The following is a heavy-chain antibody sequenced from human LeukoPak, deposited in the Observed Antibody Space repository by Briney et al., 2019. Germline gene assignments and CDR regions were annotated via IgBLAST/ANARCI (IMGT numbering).Heavy chain of an antibody. CDR2: INHSGST. CDR1: GGSFSGYY. V-gene: IGHV4-34*01. D-gene: IGHD2-8*01. CDR3: ARTRASLMRGAFDI. Sequence: SETLSLTCAVYGGSFSGYYWSWIRQPPGKGLEWIGEINHSGSTNYNPSLKSRVTISVDTSKNQFSLKLSSVTAADTAVYYCARTRASLMRGAFDIWGQGTMVTVSS. J-gene: IGHJ3*02.